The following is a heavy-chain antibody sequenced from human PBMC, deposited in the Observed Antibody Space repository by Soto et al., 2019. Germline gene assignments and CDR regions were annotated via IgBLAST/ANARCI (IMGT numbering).Heavy chain of an antibody. CDR1: GFTFSSYW. CDR2: IKQDGSEK. D-gene: IGHD2-2*01. V-gene: IGHV3-7*01. J-gene: IGHJ6*02. Sequence: GGSLRLSCAASGFTFSSYWMSWVRQAPGKGLEWVANIKQDGSEKYYVDSVKGRLTISRDNAKNSLYLQMNSLRAEDTAVYYCARDWYCSSTSCWNYYYYGMDVWGQGTTVTVSS. CDR3: ARDWYCSSTSCWNYYYYGMDV.